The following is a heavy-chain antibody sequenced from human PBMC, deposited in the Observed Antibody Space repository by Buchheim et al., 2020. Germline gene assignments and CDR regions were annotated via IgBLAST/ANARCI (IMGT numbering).Heavy chain of an antibody. CDR1: GFTFSSYA. V-gene: IGHV3-30-3*01. J-gene: IGHJ4*02. CDR3: AREGGYSYAAYFDY. Sequence: QVQLVESGGGVVQPGRSLRLSCAASGFTFSSYAMHWVRQAPGKGLEWVAVISYDGSNKYYADSVKGRFTISRDNSKNTLYLQRNSLRAEDAAVYYWAREGGYSYAAYFDYWGQGTL. D-gene: IGHD5-18*01. CDR2: ISYDGSNK.